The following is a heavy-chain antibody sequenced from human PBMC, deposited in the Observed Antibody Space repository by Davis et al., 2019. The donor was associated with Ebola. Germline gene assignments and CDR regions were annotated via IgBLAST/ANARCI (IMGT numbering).Heavy chain of an antibody. CDR3: ARAAARDYDLIDYYYYGMDV. D-gene: IGHD5-12*01. CDR1: GGSISSYY. V-gene: IGHV4-59*01. Sequence: SETLSLTCTVPGGSISSYYWSWLRQPPGKGLEWIGYIYYSGSTNYNPSLKSRVTISVDTSKNQFSLKLSSVTAADTAVYYCARAAARDYDLIDYYYYGMDVWGQGTTVTVSS. CDR2: IYYSGST. J-gene: IGHJ6*02.